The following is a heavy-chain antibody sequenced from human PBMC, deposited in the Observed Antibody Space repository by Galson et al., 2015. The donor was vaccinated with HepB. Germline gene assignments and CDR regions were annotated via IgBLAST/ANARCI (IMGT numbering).Heavy chain of an antibody. CDR1: GFTFDDYA. CDR2: ISWNSGSI. Sequence: SLRLSCAASGFTFDDYAMHWVRQAPGKGLEWVSGISWNSGSIGYADSVKGRFTISRDNAKNSLYLQMNSLRAEDTALYYCAKDQDPGIAVASFDYWGQGTLVTVSS. V-gene: IGHV3-9*01. J-gene: IGHJ4*02. CDR3: AKDQDPGIAVASFDY. D-gene: IGHD6-19*01.